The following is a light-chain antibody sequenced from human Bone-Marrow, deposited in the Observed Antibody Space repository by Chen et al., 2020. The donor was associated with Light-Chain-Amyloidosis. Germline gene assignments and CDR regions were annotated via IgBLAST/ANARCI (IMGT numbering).Light chain of an antibody. J-gene: IGLJ2*01. CDR1: DLPTKY. Sequence: SYELTQPPSVSVSPGQTARITCSGDDLPTKYAYWYQQKPGPAPVLMTHSDTERPSGISERFSGSSSVTTATLIISGVQAECAAYYHCQSADSSGTYEVIFGGGSKRTGL. V-gene: IGLV3-25*03. CDR3: QSADSSGTYEVI. CDR2: SDT.